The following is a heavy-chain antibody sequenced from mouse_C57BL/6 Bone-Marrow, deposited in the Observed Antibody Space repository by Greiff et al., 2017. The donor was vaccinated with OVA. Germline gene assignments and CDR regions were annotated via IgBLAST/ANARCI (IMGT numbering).Heavy chain of an antibody. V-gene: IGHV1-19*01. J-gene: IGHJ1*03. Sequence: EVQLQQSGPVLVKPGASVKMSCKASGYTFTDYYMNWVKQSHGKSLEWIGVINPYNGGTSYNQKFKGKATLTVDKSSSTAYMELNSLTSEDSAVYYGARSITTAWYFDVWGTGTTVTVSS. CDR2: INPYNGGT. CDR3: ARSITTAWYFDV. CDR1: GYTFTDYY. D-gene: IGHD1-1*01.